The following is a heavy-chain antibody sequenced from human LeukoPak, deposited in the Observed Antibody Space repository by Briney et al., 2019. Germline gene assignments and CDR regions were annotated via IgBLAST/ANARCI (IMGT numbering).Heavy chain of an antibody. CDR1: GFTFSSYW. V-gene: IGHV3-7*03. CDR3: ARGERYFDWLFDY. Sequence: GGSLRLSCAASGFTFSSYWMSWVRQAPGKGLEWVANIKQDGSEKYYVDSVKGRFTISRDNAKNSLYLQMSSLRAEDTAVYYCARGERYFDWLFDYWGQGTLVTVSS. CDR2: IKQDGSEK. J-gene: IGHJ4*02. D-gene: IGHD3-9*01.